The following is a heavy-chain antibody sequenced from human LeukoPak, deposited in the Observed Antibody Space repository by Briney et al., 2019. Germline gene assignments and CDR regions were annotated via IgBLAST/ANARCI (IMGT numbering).Heavy chain of an antibody. V-gene: IGHV1-69*06. J-gene: IGHJ6*03. Sequence: SVKVSCKASGGTFSSYAISWVRQAPGQGLEWMGGIIPIFGTANYAQTFQGRVTITADKSTSTAYMELSSLRSEDTAIYYCARGRPDTSVPRTYYMDVWGKGTTVTVSS. D-gene: IGHD5-18*01. CDR2: IIPIFGTA. CDR3: ARGRPDTSVPRTYYMDV. CDR1: GGTFSSYA.